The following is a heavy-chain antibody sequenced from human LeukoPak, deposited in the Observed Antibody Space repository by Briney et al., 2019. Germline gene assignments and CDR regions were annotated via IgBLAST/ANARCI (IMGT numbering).Heavy chain of an antibody. D-gene: IGHD2-21*02. CDR1: GFSLSTSGVG. CDR3: AHSKSYCGGDCYTPIDY. V-gene: IGHV2-5*02. Sequence: SGPTLVKPTQTLTLTCTFSGFSLSTSGVGVGWVRQPPGKALEWLALIYWDDDKRYSPSLKSRLTITKDISKNQVVLTTTNMDPVDTATYYCAHSKSYCGGDCYTPIDYWGQGTLVTVSS. CDR2: IYWDDDK. J-gene: IGHJ4*02.